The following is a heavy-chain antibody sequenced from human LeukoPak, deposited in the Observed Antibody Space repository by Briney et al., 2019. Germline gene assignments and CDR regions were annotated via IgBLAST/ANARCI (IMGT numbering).Heavy chain of an antibody. Sequence: ASVKVSCKASGYTFTSYYMHWVRQAPGQGLEWMGLINPSGGSTSYAQKFQGRVTMTRDTSTSTVYMELSSLRSEDTAVYYCARGWYYYDSSGYYYYFDYWGQGTLVTVSS. D-gene: IGHD3-22*01. CDR1: GYTFTSYY. J-gene: IGHJ4*02. V-gene: IGHV1-46*01. CDR3: ARGWYYYDSSGYYYYFDY. CDR2: INPSGGST.